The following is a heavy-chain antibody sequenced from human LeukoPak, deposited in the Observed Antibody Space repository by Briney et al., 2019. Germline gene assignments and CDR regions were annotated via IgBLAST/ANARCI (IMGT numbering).Heavy chain of an antibody. J-gene: IGHJ4*02. D-gene: IGHD3-22*01. CDR2: IIPILGIA. CDR1: GGTFSSYA. Sequence: SVKVSCKASGGTFSSYAISWVRQAPGQGLEWMGRIIPILGIANYAQKFQGRVTITADESTSTAYMELSSLRSEDTAVYYCARLENYYDSSGKYTDGGYWGQGTLVTVSS. V-gene: IGHV1-69*04. CDR3: ARLENYYDSSGKYTDGGY.